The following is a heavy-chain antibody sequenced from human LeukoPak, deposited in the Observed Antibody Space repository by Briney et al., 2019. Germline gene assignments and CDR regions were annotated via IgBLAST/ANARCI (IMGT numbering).Heavy chain of an antibody. Sequence: GGSLRLSCAASGFNVSSNYMTWIRQAPGKGLEWVSLIYGADAAYYAESVRGRFMISRDNLKNTLFLQMNSLRVEDTALYYCVTSTGQQFIPYDYWGQGPHVTVSS. J-gene: IGHJ4*02. CDR1: GFNVSSNY. D-gene: IGHD6-13*01. CDR2: IYGADAA. CDR3: VTSTGQQFIPYDY. V-gene: IGHV3-66*02.